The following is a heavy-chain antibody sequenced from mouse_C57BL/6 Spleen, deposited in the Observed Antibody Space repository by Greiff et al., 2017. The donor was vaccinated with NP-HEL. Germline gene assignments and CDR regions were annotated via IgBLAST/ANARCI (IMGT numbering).Heavy chain of an antibody. CDR3: ASYYGSSWAMDY. D-gene: IGHD1-1*01. J-gene: IGHJ4*01. CDR1: GFTFTDYY. V-gene: IGHV7-3*01. CDR2: IRNKANGYTT. Sequence: EVQLVESGGGLVQPGGSLSLSCAASGFTFTDYYMSWVRQPPGKALEWLGFIRNKANGYTTEYSASVKGRFTISRDNSQSILYLQMNALRAEDSATYYCASYYGSSWAMDYWGQGTSVTVSS.